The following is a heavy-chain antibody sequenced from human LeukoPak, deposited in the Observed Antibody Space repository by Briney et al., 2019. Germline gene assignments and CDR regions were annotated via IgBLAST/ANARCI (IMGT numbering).Heavy chain of an antibody. CDR3: AKSAHGSILWWFFDY. V-gene: IGHV3-23*01. Sequence: GGSLRLSCAVSGITLSNYGMSWVRQAPGKGLEWVAGISDSAGRTNYADSVKGRFTISRDNPKNTLYLQMNSLRAEDTAVYYCAKSAHGSILWWFFDYWGQGTMVTVSS. CDR2: ISDSAGRT. CDR1: GITLSNYG. D-gene: IGHD2-21*01. J-gene: IGHJ4*03.